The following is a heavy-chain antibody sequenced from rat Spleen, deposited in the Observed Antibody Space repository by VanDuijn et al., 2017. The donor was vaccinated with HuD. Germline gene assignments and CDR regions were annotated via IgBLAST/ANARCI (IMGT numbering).Heavy chain of an antibody. CDR2: ITNSGST. J-gene: IGHJ2*01. D-gene: IGHD1-10*01. CDR3: ARYTATISFDY. V-gene: IGHV3-1*01. Sequence: EVQLQESGPGLVKPSQSLSLTCSVTGYSITSNYWVWIRKFPGNKMEWIGHITNSGSTSYHPFHKSRISITRDTSKNQFFLHLNSVTTEDTATYFCARYTATISFDYWGRGVMVTVSS. CDR1: GYSITSNY.